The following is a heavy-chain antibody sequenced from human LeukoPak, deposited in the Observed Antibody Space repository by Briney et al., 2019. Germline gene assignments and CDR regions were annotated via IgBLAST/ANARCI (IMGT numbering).Heavy chain of an antibody. CDR2: IFYTGKT. CDR1: GGSVYTSDYY. Sequence: PSETLSLTCTVSGGSVYTSDYYWGWVRQPPGKGPEWIGDIFYTGKTHYNPSLKSRVSISLDKSKNQFSLKLTSVTAADTAVYYCARVFDSWGQGTLVTVSS. CDR3: ARVFDS. V-gene: IGHV4-39*07. J-gene: IGHJ4*02.